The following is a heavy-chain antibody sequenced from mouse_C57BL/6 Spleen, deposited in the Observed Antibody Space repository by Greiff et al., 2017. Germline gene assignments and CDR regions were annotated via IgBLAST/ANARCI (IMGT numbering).Heavy chain of an antibody. CDR1: GFTFTAYY. D-gene: IGHD4-1*01. J-gene: IGHJ4*01. CDR3: ARELGGDDDAMDY. Sequence: ELKLMEPGGGLVQPGGSLSLSCAASGFTFTAYYMSWVRQPPGKALEWLGFIRNKANGYTTEYSASVKGRFTISRDNSQSILYLQMNALRAEDSATYYCARELGGDDDAMDYWGQGTSVTVSS. V-gene: IGHV7-3*01. CDR2: IRNKANGYTT.